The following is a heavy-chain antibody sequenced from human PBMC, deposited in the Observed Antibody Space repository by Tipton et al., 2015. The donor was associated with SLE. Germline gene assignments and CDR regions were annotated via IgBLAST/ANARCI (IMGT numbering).Heavy chain of an antibody. CDR3: AREGGSSSRPYDY. Sequence: LRLSCAASGFTFSSYGMHWVRQAPGKGLEWIGEINHSGSTNYNPSLKSRVTISVDTSKNQFSLKLSSVTAADTAVYYCAREGGSSSRPYDYWGQGTLVTVSS. V-gene: IGHV4-34*01. CDR2: INHSGST. CDR1: GFTFSSYG. D-gene: IGHD6-6*01. J-gene: IGHJ4*02.